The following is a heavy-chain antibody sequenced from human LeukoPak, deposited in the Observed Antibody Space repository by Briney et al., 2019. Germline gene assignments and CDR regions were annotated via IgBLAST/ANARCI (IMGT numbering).Heavy chain of an antibody. J-gene: IGHJ4*02. D-gene: IGHD3-9*01. V-gene: IGHV3-30-3*01. Sequence: GGSLRLSCAASGFTFSSYAMHWVRQAPGKGLEWVAVISYDGSNKYYADSVKGRFTISRDNSKNTLYLQMNSLRAEDTAVYYCARGDDILSPAMGYWGQGTLVTVSS. CDR3: ARGDDILSPAMGY. CDR1: GFTFSSYA. CDR2: ISYDGSNK.